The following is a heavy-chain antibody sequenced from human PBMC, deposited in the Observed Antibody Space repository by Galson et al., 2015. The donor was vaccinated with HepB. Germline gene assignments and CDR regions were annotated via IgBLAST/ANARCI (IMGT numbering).Heavy chain of an antibody. J-gene: IGHJ3*02. CDR3: ARDDRYSGYDWGAFDI. CDR2: ISYDGSNK. Sequence: SLRLSCAASGFTFSSYAMHWVRQAPGKGLEWVAVISYDGSNKYYADSVKGRFTISRDNSKNTLYLQMNSLRAEDTAVYYCARDDRYSGYDWGAFDIWGQGTMVTVSS. V-gene: IGHV3-30*04. CDR1: GFTFSSYA. D-gene: IGHD5-12*01.